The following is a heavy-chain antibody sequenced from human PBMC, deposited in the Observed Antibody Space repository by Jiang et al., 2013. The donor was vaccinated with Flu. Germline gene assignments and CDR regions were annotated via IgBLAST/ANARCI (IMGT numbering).Heavy chain of an antibody. CDR1: GTFSSYA. CDR3: ARDRGPIAAARYFDY. CDR2: IIPIFGTA. V-gene: IGHV1-69*01. Sequence: GTFSSYAISWVRQAPGQGLEWMGGIIPIFGTANYAQKFQGRVTITADESTSTAYMELSSLRSEDTAVYYCARDRGPIAAARYFDYWGQGTLVTVSS. D-gene: IGHD6-13*01. J-gene: IGHJ4*02.